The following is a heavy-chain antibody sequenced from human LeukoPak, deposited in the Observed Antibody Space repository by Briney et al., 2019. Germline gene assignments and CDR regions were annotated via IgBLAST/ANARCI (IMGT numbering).Heavy chain of an antibody. Sequence: KPSETLSLTCAVSGYSISSGYYWGWIRQPPGKGLEWIGSIYHSGSTYYNPPLKSRVTISVDTSKNQFSLKLSSVTAADTAVYYCARGGYSSSWYGLWGQGTLVTVSS. CDR3: ARGGYSSSWYGL. CDR1: GYSISSGYY. CDR2: IYHSGST. J-gene: IGHJ4*02. D-gene: IGHD6-13*01. V-gene: IGHV4-38-2*01.